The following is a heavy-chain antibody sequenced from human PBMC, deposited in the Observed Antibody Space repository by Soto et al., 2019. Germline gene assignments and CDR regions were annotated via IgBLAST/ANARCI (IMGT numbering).Heavy chain of an antibody. CDR3: ARVGGFGATTIDY. CDR1: GDTIRSDY. J-gene: IGHJ4*02. D-gene: IGHD3-10*01. CDR2: IYYSGST. V-gene: IGHV4-30-4*08. Sequence: SETLSLTCSVSGDTIRSDYWNWIRQPPGKGLEWIGYIYYSGSTYYNPSLKSRVTISVDTSKNQFSLKLSSVTAADTAVYYCARVGGFGATTIDYWGQGTLVTVSS.